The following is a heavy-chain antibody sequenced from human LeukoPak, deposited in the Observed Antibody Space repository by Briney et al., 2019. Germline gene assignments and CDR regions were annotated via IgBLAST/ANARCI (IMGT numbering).Heavy chain of an antibody. Sequence: GGSLRLSCAASGFTFSSYWMSWVRQAPGKGLEGVADIKQDGREKYYVDSVKGRFTISRDNAKNSVYMQMNSLRAEDTAVYYCASDPDSLYYYDSSGRDYWGQGTLVTVSS. CDR1: GFTFSSYW. CDR3: ASDPDSLYYYDSSGRDY. D-gene: IGHD3-22*01. J-gene: IGHJ4*02. V-gene: IGHV3-7*01. CDR2: IKQDGREK.